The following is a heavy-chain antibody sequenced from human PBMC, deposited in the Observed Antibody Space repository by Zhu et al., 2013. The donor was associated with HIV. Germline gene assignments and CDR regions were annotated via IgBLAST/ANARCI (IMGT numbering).Heavy chain of an antibody. J-gene: IGHJ6*02. V-gene: IGHV1-18*04. CDR3: ASLPGYDFWSGYYHYGMDV. Sequence: QVQLVQSGAEVKKPGASVKVSCKASGYTFTSYGISWVRQAPGQGLEWMGWISAYNGNTNYAQKLQGRVTMTTDTSTSTAYMELRSLRSDDTAVYYCASLPGYDFWSGYYHYGMDVWGQGTTVTVSS. CDR1: GYTFTSYG. D-gene: IGHD3-3*01. CDR2: ISAYNGNT.